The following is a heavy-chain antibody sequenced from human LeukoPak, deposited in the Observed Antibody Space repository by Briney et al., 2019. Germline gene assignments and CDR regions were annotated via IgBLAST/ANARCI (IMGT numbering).Heavy chain of an antibody. V-gene: IGHV4-39*07. CDR2: IYYSGST. D-gene: IGHD3-10*01. Sequence: SETLSLTCTVSGGSISSSSYYWGWIRQPPGKGLEWIGSIYYSGSTYYNPSLKSRVTISVDTSKNQFSLKLSSVTAADTAVYYCARVSTGPYGSRWFDPWGQGTLVTVSS. CDR3: ARVSTGPYGSRWFDP. CDR1: GGSISSSSYY. J-gene: IGHJ5*02.